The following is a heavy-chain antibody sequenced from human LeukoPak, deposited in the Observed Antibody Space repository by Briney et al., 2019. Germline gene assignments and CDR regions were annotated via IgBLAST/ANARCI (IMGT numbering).Heavy chain of an antibody. V-gene: IGHV3-23*01. CDR2: ISGDGTRT. CDR1: GFSFSSYA. J-gene: IGHJ4*02. D-gene: IGHD3-16*01. Sequence: GGSLRLSCTASGFSFSSYAMTWARQAPVKGLEWVSAISGDGTRTYYADSVKGRFTISRDNSKNTLYLEMSSLRVEDTAIYYCAKWPEGAMDYFDYWGQGTLVTVSS. CDR3: AKWPEGAMDYFDY.